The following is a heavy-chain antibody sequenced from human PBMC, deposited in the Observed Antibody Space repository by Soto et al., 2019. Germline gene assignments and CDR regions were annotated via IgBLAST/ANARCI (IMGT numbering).Heavy chain of an antibody. V-gene: IGHV4-34*01. CDR3: ARGGSDMYYYDSSRPRYSPFGS. Sequence: SETLSLTCAVYGGSFSVYYWNWIRQSPGKGLEWIGEINHSGSTNHNPSLKSRVTISVDTSKNQISLKLRSVTAADTAVYYCARGGSDMYYYDSSRPRYSPFGSWGQGTLVTVSS. CDR2: INHSGST. CDR1: GGSFSVYY. D-gene: IGHD3-22*01. J-gene: IGHJ5*01.